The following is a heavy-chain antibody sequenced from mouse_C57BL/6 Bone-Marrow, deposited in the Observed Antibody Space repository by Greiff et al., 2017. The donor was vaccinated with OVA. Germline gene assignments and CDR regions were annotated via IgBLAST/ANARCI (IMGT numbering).Heavy chain of an antibody. CDR1: GFTFSDYG. V-gene: IGHV5-17*01. Sequence: EVKLVESGGGLVKPGGSLKLSCAASGFTFSDYGMHWVRQAPEKGLEWVAYISSGSSTIYYADTVKGRFTISRDNAKNTLFLQMTSLRSEDTAMYYCARRNDYLAWFAYWGQGTLVTVSA. CDR3: ARRNDYLAWFAY. J-gene: IGHJ3*01. CDR2: ISSGSSTI. D-gene: IGHD2-4*01.